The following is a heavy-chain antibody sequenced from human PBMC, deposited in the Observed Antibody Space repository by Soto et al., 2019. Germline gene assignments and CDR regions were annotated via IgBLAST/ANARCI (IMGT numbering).Heavy chain of an antibody. CDR2: ISKSDYT. D-gene: IGHD2-2*01. CDR1: GFAFSNYG. J-gene: IGHJ4*02. V-gene: IGHV3-21*01. Sequence: SLRLSCTVSGFAFSNYGINWVRQAPGKGLEWVSSISKSDYTYYSDSVEGRFTISRDNAKNSVSLQMNTLRVEDTAVYYCAREDSIVIPAVSDFWGQGTLVTVSS. CDR3: AREDSIVIPAVSDF.